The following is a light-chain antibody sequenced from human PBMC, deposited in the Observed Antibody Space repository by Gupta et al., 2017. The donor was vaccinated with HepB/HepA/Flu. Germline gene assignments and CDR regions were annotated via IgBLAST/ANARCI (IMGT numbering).Light chain of an antibody. V-gene: IGLV7-46*01. Sequence: QAVVTQEPSLTVSPGGTVTLTFGSSTGPVTSGLYPYWFQQKPGQAPRTLIYDTTNKHSWTPARFSGSLLGGKAALTLSGAQPEDEADYYCLLAYTGARVFGGGTKLTVL. CDR2: DTT. CDR1: TGPVTSGLY. J-gene: IGLJ2*01. CDR3: LLAYTGARV.